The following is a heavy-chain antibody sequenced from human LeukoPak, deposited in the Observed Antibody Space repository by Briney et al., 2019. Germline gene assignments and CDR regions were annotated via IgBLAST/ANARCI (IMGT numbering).Heavy chain of an antibody. CDR3: AKSLFTSATGTGRAFHI. CDR1: RFSFSTYP. Sequence: PRGSLRLSCAASRFSFSTYPMGWVRQAPGKGLEWVSGISASGDVTFHADPVKGRYTISRDNSKNTLYLQMTSLRAEDTAEYYCAKSLFTSATGTGRAFHIWGQGTMVTVSS. CDR2: ISASGDVT. D-gene: IGHD1-1*01. V-gene: IGHV3-23*01. J-gene: IGHJ3*02.